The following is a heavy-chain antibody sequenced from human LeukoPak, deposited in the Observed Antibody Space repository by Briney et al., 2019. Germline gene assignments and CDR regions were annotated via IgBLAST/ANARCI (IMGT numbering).Heavy chain of an antibody. D-gene: IGHD3-3*01. Sequence: PSETLSLTCTVSGGSISSSSYYWGWIRQPPGKGLEWIGSIYYSGSTYYNPSLKSRVTISVDTSKNQFSLKLSSVTAADTAVYYCATFKRPTILGVAYNWFDPWGQGTLVTVSS. CDR1: GGSISSSSYY. V-gene: IGHV4-39*01. CDR2: IYYSGST. J-gene: IGHJ5*02. CDR3: ATFKRPTILGVAYNWFDP.